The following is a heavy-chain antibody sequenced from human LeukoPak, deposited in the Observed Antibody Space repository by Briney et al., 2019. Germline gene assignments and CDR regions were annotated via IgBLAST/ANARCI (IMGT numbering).Heavy chain of an antibody. Sequence: SETLSLTCAVYGGSFSGYYWSWIRQPPGKGLEWIGEINHSGSTNYNPSLKSRVTISVDTSKNQFSLELSSVTAADTAVYYCARGPAVIVVVKNAFDIWGQGTMVTVSS. CDR3: ARGPAVIVVVKNAFDI. V-gene: IGHV4-34*01. CDR2: INHSGST. J-gene: IGHJ3*02. D-gene: IGHD3-22*01. CDR1: GGSFSGYY.